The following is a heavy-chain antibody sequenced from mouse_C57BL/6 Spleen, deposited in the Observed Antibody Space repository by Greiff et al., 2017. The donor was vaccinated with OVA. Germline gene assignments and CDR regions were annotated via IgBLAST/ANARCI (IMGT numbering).Heavy chain of an antibody. J-gene: IGHJ4*01. CDR2: IWSGGST. V-gene: IGHV2-2*01. CDR1: GFSLTSYG. D-gene: IGHD1-1*01. CDR3: ARKDYYGSSSYAMDY. Sequence: VQRVESGPGLVQPSQSLSITCTVSGFSLTSYGVHWVRQSPGKGLEWLGVIWSGGSTDYNAAFISRLSISKDNSKSQVFFKMNSLQADDTAIYYCARKDYYGSSSYAMDYWGQGTSVTVSS.